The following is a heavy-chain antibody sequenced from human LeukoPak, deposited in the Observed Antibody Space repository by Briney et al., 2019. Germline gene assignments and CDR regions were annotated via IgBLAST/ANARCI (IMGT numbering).Heavy chain of an antibody. CDR2: MNPNSGNT. CDR3: MRGGFPFGNY. Sequence: ASVKVSCKTSGYPFTSYDVHWVRQAAGQGLEWMGWMNPNSGNTGYAQKFQDRVTMTRITSLNTAYMELSSLESEDTAIYFCMRGGFPFGNYWGQGTLVIVSS. V-gene: IGHV1-8*01. D-gene: IGHD3-16*01. J-gene: IGHJ4*02. CDR1: GYPFTSYD.